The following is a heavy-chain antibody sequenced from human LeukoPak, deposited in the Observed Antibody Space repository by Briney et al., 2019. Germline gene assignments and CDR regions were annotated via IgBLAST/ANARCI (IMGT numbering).Heavy chain of an antibody. J-gene: IGHJ4*02. V-gene: IGHV3-20*04. CDR3: ARDSWFGEATLDY. CDR2: INWNGGST. D-gene: IGHD3-10*01. CDR1: GFTFDDHG. Sequence: GGSLRLSCAASGFTFDDHGMNWVRQAPGKGLEWVSGINWNGGSTFADSVKGRFTISRDNAKNALYLQMNSLRAEDTAVYYCARDSWFGEATLDYWGQGTLVTVSS.